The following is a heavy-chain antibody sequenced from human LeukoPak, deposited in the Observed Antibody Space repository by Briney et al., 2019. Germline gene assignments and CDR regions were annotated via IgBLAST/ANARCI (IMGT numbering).Heavy chain of an antibody. CDR1: GGSISRYY. D-gene: IGHD1-1*01. J-gene: IGHJ6*03. CDR2: IYYSGST. Sequence: PSETLSLTCTVSGGSISRYYWSWIRQPPGKGLEWIGYIYYSGSTNYNPSLKSRVTISVDTSKNQFSLKLSSVTAADTAVYYCVRESWPPGYKTRYYYYMDVWGKGTTVTVSS. CDR3: VRESWPPGYKTRYYYYMDV. V-gene: IGHV4-59*01.